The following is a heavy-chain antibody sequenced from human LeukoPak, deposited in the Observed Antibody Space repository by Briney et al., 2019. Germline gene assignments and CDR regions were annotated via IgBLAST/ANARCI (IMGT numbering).Heavy chain of an antibody. Sequence: GGALRLSFAASGFTFRSYSMTWGRQAPGEGVEWLSYISSSGSTIYYADSVKGRFTISRDNAKNSLYLQMNSLRAEDTAVYYCARDEYYDSSGYTSWGQGTLVTVSS. J-gene: IGHJ4*02. CDR1: GFTFRSYS. CDR2: ISSSGSTI. V-gene: IGHV3-48*01. D-gene: IGHD3-22*01. CDR3: ARDEYYDSSGYTS.